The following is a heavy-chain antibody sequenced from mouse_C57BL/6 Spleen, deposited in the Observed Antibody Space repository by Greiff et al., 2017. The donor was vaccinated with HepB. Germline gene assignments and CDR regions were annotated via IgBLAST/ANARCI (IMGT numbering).Heavy chain of an antibody. CDR3: ARFYDGYSAYAMDY. CDR1: GYSFTDYN. V-gene: IGHV1-39*01. D-gene: IGHD2-3*01. CDR2: INPNYGTT. J-gene: IGHJ4*01. Sequence: VHVKQSGPELVKPGASVKISCKASGYSFTDYNMNWVKQSNGKSLEWIGVINPNYGTTSYNQKFKGKATLTVDQSSSTAYMQLNSLTSEDSAVYYCARFYDGYSAYAMDYWGQGTSVTVSS.